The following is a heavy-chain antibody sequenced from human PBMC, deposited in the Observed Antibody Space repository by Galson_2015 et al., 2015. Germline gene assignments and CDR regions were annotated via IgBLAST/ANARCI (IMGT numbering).Heavy chain of an antibody. Sequence: SLRLSCAASGFPFSSYAMNWVRQAPGKGLQWVSSIRCRSTFIFYSDSVKGRFTISRDNAKNSLSLQMNSLRGDDTSVYYCTRQLGSGSGSPEFWGQATLLAVPS. J-gene: IGHJ4*02. CDR1: GFPFSSYA. V-gene: IGHV3-21*01. CDR2: IRCRSTFI. CDR3: TRQLGSGSGSPEF. D-gene: IGHD7-27*01.